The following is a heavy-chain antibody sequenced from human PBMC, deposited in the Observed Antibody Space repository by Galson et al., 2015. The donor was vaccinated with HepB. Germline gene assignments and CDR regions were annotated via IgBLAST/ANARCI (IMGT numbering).Heavy chain of an antibody. CDR3: ARDPALLIVVVPAAPYYYYGMDV. D-gene: IGHD2-2*01. CDR1: GYTFTSYY. Sequence: SVKVSCKASGYTFTSYYMHWVRQAPGQGLEWMGIINPSGGSTSYAQKFQGRVTMTRDTSTSTVYMELSSLRSEDTAVYYCARDPALLIVVVPAAPYYYYGMDVWGQGTTVTVSS. V-gene: IGHV1-46*01. J-gene: IGHJ6*02. CDR2: INPSGGST.